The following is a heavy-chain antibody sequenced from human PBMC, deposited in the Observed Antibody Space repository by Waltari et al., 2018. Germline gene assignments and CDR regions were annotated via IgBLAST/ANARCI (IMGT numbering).Heavy chain of an antibody. D-gene: IGHD3-16*02. CDR3: AARVLSSYYYYYMDV. J-gene: IGHJ6*03. CDR2: IVVGSGNT. CDR1: GFTFTSSD. Sequence: QMQLVQSGPEVKKPGTSVKVSCKASGFTFTSSDMQWVRQARGQRLEWIGWIVVGSGNTNYAQKFQERVTITRDMSTSTAYMELSSLRSEDTAVYYCAARVLSSYYYYYMDVWGKGTTVTVSS. V-gene: IGHV1-58*02.